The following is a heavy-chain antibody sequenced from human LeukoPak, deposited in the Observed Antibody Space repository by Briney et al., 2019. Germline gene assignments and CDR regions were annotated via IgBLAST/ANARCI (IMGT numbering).Heavy chain of an antibody. CDR2: INHSGST. CDR1: GGSFSGYY. CDR3: ARGSPIQLWADAFDI. J-gene: IGHJ3*02. Sequence: PSETLSLTCAVYGGSFSGYYWSWIRQPHGKGLEWIGEINHSGSTNYNPSLKSRVTISVDTSKNQFSLNVSSVTAADTAVYYCARGSPIQLWADAFDIWGQGTMVTVSS. D-gene: IGHD5-18*01. V-gene: IGHV4-34*01.